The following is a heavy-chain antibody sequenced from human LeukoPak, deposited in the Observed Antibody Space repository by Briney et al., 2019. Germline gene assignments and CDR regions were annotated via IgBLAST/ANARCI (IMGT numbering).Heavy chain of an antibody. J-gene: IGHJ5*02. CDR1: GVPFSSYP. CDR2: ISGSGGSK. Sequence: GGTLRLSCPAPGVPFSSYPMSRVRQAPRKGLDWVSAISGSGGSKYYADSVKGRFTISRDNSKNTLYLQMSSLRAEDTAVCYCAKDWVYYYGSGSYSPRGPTWFDPWGQGTLVTVSS. D-gene: IGHD3-10*01. CDR3: AKDWVYYYGSGSYSPRGPTWFDP. V-gene: IGHV3-23*01.